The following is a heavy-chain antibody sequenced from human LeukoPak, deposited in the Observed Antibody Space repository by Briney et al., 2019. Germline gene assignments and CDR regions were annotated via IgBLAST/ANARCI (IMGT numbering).Heavy chain of an antibody. D-gene: IGHD3-22*01. J-gene: IGHJ3*02. CDR3: ARRPRNYYDNHALGPFDI. CDR2: IYYTGST. V-gene: IGHV4-59*08. Sequence: SETLSLTCTVSGDSFSVYYWSWIRQPPGKGLEWIGDIYYTGSTKYNPSLKRRVTISVATSKNQFYLQLNSVTAADTAIYYCARRPRNYYDNHALGPFDIWGRGTMVTVSS. CDR1: GDSFSVYY.